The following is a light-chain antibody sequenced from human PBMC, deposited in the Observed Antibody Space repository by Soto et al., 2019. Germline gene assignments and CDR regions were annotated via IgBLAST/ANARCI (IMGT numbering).Light chain of an antibody. CDR2: DVS. J-gene: IGLJ2*01. V-gene: IGLV2-14*01. CDR3: SSYTSSSALVV. Sequence: QSALTQPASVSGSPGQSITISCTGTSSDVGDYNYVSWYQQDPGKAPKLMIYDVSNRPSGVSNRFSGSKSGNTASLTISGLQAEDGADYYCSSYTSSSALVVFGGGTKLTVL. CDR1: SSDVGDYNY.